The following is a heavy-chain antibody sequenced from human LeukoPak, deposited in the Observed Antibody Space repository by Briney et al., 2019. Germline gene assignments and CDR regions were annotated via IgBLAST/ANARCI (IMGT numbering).Heavy chain of an antibody. Sequence: PSETLSLTCTVSGGSISSYYWSWIRQPPGKGLEWVGYIYYTWRTNYNPSLKSPVTMSVDTSKNQFSLKLSSVTATDTAVYYCARGDVDSGYDWGGSYYNYYMDFWGKGTTVTVSS. D-gene: IGHD5-12*01. CDR3: ARGDVDSGYDWGGSYYNYYMDF. CDR1: GGSISSYY. J-gene: IGHJ6*03. CDR2: IYYTWRT. V-gene: IGHV4-59*13.